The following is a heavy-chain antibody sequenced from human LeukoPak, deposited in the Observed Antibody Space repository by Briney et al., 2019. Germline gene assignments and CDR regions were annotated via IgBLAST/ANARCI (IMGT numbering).Heavy chain of an antibody. CDR1: GGSISSGSYY. CDR3: AANYGGNSRPYCYLDL. V-gene: IGHV4-61*02. Sequence: SETLSLTCTVSGGSISSGSYYWSWIRQPAGKGLEWIGRIYTSGSTNYNPSLKSRVTISVDTSKNQFSLKLSSVTAPDTAVYYCAANYGGNSRPYCYLDLWRRGTLVTVSS. D-gene: IGHD4-23*01. J-gene: IGHJ2*01. CDR2: IYTSGST.